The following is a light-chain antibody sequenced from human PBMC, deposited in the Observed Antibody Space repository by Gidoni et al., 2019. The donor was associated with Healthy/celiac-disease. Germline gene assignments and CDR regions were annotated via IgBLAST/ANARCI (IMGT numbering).Light chain of an antibody. CDR3: QQYNNWPPYT. J-gene: IGKJ2*01. CDR2: GAS. Sequence: EIVMTHSPATLSVSPGKIATLPCRASQSVSSILAWYQQKPGQAPRLLIYGASTRATGIAARFSGSGSGTEFTLTISSLQSEDFAVYYCQQYNNWPPYTFGQGTKLEIK. V-gene: IGKV3-15*01. CDR1: QSVSSI.